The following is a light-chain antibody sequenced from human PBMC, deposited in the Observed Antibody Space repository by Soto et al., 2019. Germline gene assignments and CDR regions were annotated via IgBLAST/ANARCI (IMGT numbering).Light chain of an antibody. CDR2: EGS. V-gene: IGKV3-11*01. J-gene: IGKJ1*01. CDR1: QSVSSY. CDR3: QQRNNWPWT. Sequence: MVFRLSLPTQSLSPPQTPALALRASQSVSSYLAWYQQKAGQAPRLLIYEGSNRATGIPTRFSGSGSGTDFTLTISGLEPEDFAVYYCQQRNNWPWTFGEGTKVDIK.